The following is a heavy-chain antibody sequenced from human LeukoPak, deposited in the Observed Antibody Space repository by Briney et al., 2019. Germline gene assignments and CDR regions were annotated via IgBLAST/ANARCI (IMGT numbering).Heavy chain of an antibody. J-gene: IGHJ6*02. V-gene: IGHV1-69*13. CDR2: IIPIFSTA. Sequence: GASVKVSCKASGGSFSRYAISWVRQAPGQGLEWMGGIIPIFSTANYAQKFQGRVTITADESTSTAYMELSSLRSEDTAVYYCASSQLTFEYYYGMDVWGQGTTVTVSS. D-gene: IGHD2-2*01. CDR1: GGSFSRYA. CDR3: ASSQLTFEYYYGMDV.